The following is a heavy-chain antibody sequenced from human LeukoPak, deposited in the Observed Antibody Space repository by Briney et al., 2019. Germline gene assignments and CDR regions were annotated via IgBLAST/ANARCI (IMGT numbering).Heavy chain of an antibody. Sequence: GGSLRLSCAASGFTFSSYGMHWVRQAPGKGLEWVAVISYDGSNKYYADSVKGRFTISRDNSKNTLYLQMNSLRAEDTAVYYCAKEHDTYYFDYWGQGTLVTVSS. CDR2: ISYDGSNK. V-gene: IGHV3-30*18. D-gene: IGHD3-22*01. CDR1: GFTFSSYG. J-gene: IGHJ4*02. CDR3: AKEHDTYYFDY.